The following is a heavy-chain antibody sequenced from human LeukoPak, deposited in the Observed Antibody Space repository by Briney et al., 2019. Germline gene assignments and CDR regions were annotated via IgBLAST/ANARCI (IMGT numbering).Heavy chain of an antibody. CDR1: GGTFSSYA. CDR3: ATVIHDYVWGSYRHNWFDP. Sequence: SVKVSCKASGGTFSSYAISWVRQAPGQGLEWMGRIIPIFGTANYAQKFQGRVTITTDESTSTAYMELSSLRSEDTAVYYCATVIHDYVWGSYRHNWFDPWGQGTLVTVSS. J-gene: IGHJ5*02. V-gene: IGHV1-69*05. D-gene: IGHD3-16*02. CDR2: IIPIFGTA.